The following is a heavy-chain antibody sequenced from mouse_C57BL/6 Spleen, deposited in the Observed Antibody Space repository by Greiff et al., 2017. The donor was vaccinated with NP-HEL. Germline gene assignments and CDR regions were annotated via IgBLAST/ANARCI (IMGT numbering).Heavy chain of an antibody. D-gene: IGHD3-2*02. Sequence: QVQLQQPGAELVKPGASVKMSCKASGYTFTSYWITWVKQRPGQGLEWIGDIYPGSGSTNYNEKFKSKATLTVDTSSSTAYMQLSSLRSEDSAVYNCARSGATAHATDYWGQGTTLTVSS. J-gene: IGHJ2*01. CDR3: ARSGATAHATDY. CDR2: IYPGSGST. CDR1: GYTFTSYW. V-gene: IGHV1-55*01.